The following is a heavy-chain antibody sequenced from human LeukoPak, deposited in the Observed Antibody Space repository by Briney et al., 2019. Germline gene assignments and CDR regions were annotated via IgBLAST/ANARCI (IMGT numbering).Heavy chain of an antibody. CDR3: ARGGGDIVVLPAAPYYFDY. D-gene: IGHD2-2*01. V-gene: IGHV3-21*01. Sequence: GGSLRLSCAASGFTLSNYRMNWVPQAPGKGLEWVSSISSSSSYIYYADSVKGRFTISRDNAKNSLYLQMNSLRAEDTAVYYCARGGGDIVVLPAAPYYFDYWGQGTLVTVSS. CDR2: ISSSSSYI. CDR1: GFTLSNYR. J-gene: IGHJ4*02.